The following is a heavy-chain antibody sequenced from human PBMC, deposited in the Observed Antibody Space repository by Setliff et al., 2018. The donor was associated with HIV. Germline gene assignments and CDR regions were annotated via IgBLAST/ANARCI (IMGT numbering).Heavy chain of an antibody. D-gene: IGHD2-21*02. Sequence: PSETLSLTCTVSGGSASNSRYYWAWIRQPPGKGLEYIGSIHYNEKTYYSPSLKSRVTISLDTSKNQFSLKLSSMTAADTAVYYCARDVGLCGVDCWPYFYFDLWGRGNLVTVSS. CDR1: GGSASNSRYY. J-gene: IGHJ2*01. V-gene: IGHV4-39*07. CDR2: IHYNEKT. CDR3: ARDVGLCGVDCWPYFYFDL.